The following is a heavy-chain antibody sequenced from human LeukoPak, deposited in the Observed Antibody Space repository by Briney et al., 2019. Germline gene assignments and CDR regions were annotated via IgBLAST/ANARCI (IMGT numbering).Heavy chain of an antibody. CDR2: IYHSGST. V-gene: IGHV4-30-2*01. Sequence: SETLSLTCTVSGGSISSGGYYWSWIRQPPGKGLEWIGYIYHSGSTYYNPSLKSRVTISVDRSKNQFSLKLSSVTAADTAVYYCARGGNYYDSSGYLGYWGQGTLVTVSS. D-gene: IGHD3-22*01. J-gene: IGHJ4*02. CDR1: GGSISSGGYY. CDR3: ARGGNYYDSSGYLGY.